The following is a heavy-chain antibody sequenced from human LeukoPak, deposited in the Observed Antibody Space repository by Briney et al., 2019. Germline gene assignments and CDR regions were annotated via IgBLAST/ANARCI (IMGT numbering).Heavy chain of an antibody. V-gene: IGHV3-48*03. CDR2: ISRSGRNT. CDR1: GFNFSTFE. CDR3: AKALDWLPIDY. Sequence: GGSLRLSCAASGFNFSTFEMNWVRQAPGQGLEWASYISRSGRNTYYADSVKGRFTIYRDNAKNTLYLQMNSLRAEDTAVYYCAKALDWLPIDYWGQGTLVTVSS. J-gene: IGHJ4*02. D-gene: IGHD3/OR15-3a*01.